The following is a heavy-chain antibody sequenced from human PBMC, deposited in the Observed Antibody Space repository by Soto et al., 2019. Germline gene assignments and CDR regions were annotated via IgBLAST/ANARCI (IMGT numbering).Heavy chain of an antibody. CDR2: IYYSRST. D-gene: IGHD4-4*01. CDR3: ARGKYSSPRGGLDV. V-gene: IGHV4-39*02. CDR1: GGSISSSSYY. Sequence: SETLSLTCTVSGGSISSSSYYWGWIRQPPGKGLEWIGSIYYSRSTYYNPSLKSRVTISVDKSIQTAYLQWGSLKASDSALYYCARGKYSSPRGGLDVWGQGTPVTVSS. J-gene: IGHJ6*02.